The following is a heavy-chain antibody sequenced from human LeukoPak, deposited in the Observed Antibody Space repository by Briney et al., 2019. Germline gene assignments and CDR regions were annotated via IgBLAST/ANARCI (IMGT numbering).Heavy chain of an antibody. J-gene: IGHJ6*03. CDR1: GYSFTGHY. Sequence: GASVKVSCKASGYSFTGHYMHWVRQAPGQGLEWVGWINPNSGGTSYAQNFQGRVTMTRDTSISTAYMELSSLRSDDTAVYYCARPGRGPYYYYMDVWGKGTTVTISS. CDR3: ARPGRGPYYYYMDV. CDR2: INPNSGGT. V-gene: IGHV1-2*02. D-gene: IGHD3-10*01.